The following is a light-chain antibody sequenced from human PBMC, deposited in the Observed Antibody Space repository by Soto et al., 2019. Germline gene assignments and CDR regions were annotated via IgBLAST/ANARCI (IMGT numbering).Light chain of an antibody. CDR3: LQDYDDPWT. V-gene: IGKV1-6*01. CDR2: GAT. CDR1: RGIRND. Sequence: AIQMTQSPSSLSASVGDRVTITCRASRGIRNDLGWYQQKAGTAPKLLIYGATALQTGVPSRFSGSGSGTEFTLTISSLQPEDFATYYCLQDYDDPWTFGQGTKVEIK. J-gene: IGKJ1*01.